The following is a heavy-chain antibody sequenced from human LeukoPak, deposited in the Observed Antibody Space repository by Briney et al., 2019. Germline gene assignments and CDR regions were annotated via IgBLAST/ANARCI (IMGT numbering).Heavy chain of an antibody. Sequence: SVNVSCQGCGGIFISYAISWVRPAAAQGLEWMGGIIPIFGTANYAQKLQGRVTITADESTSTAYMELSSLRSEDTAVYYCARDQPYCSGGSCPLDYWGQGTLVTVSS. CDR1: GGIFISYA. CDR3: ARDQPYCSGGSCPLDY. CDR2: IIPIFGTA. D-gene: IGHD2-15*01. J-gene: IGHJ4*02. V-gene: IGHV1-69*13.